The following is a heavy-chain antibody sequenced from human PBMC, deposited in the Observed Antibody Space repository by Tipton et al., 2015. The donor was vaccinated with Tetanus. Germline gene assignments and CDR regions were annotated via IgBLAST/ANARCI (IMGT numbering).Heavy chain of an antibody. Sequence: TLSLTCNVSGDSMTDFYWSWIRQPPGKGLEWIAYIFYNGRTQYSPSLKSRVTISVDTAQNQFSLQLRSVTAADTAIYYCARANYDFPKKGPFDSWGQGSLVIVSS. CDR1: GDSMTDFY. CDR3: ARANYDFPKKGPFDS. J-gene: IGHJ4*02. D-gene: IGHD3-3*01. CDR2: IFYNGRT. V-gene: IGHV4-59*01.